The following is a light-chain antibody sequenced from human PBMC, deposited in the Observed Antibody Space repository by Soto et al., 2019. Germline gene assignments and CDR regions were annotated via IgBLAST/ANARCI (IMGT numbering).Light chain of an antibody. V-gene: IGKV3-15*01. CDR3: QQFNNWPPAT. CDR1: QSVSNN. CDR2: GAS. Sequence: EIVMTQSPATLSVSPGERATLSCRASQSVSNNLAWYQQRPGQAPRLLIYGASTRATGIPARFSGSGSGTEFTLTISSLQSEDFAVYYCQQFNNWPPATFGPGTKVEIK. J-gene: IGKJ1*01.